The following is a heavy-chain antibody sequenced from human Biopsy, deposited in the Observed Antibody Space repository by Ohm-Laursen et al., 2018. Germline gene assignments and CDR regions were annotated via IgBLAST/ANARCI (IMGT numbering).Heavy chain of an antibody. D-gene: IGHD3-3*01. V-gene: IGHV4-59*01. J-gene: IGHJ4*02. CDR1: GDSISIYY. CDR3: ARARIKTSGVLIPETYYFDS. Sequence: GTLSLTCHVSGDSISIYYWSWIRQPPGKGLEWIGNFYYSGSTNYNPSLKSRITMSLDRSKSQVSLRMNSVTAADTAVYYCARARIKTSGVLIPETYYFDSWGQGTLVTVSS. CDR2: FYYSGST.